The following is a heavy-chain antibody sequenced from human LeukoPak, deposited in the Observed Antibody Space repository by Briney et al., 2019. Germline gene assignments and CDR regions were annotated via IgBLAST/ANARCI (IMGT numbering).Heavy chain of an antibody. CDR2: IYWNDDK. Sequence: SGPTLVKPTQTLTLTCTFSGFSLSSSRVGVGWIRQPPGKALEWLALIYWNDDKHYSPSLKSRLTITKDTSKNQVVLTLTNTDLVDTATYYCVRHDYGGYVGDWGQGTLVTVSS. J-gene: IGHJ4*02. D-gene: IGHD4-17*01. CDR3: VRHDYGGYVGD. CDR1: GFSLSSSRVG. V-gene: IGHV2-5*01.